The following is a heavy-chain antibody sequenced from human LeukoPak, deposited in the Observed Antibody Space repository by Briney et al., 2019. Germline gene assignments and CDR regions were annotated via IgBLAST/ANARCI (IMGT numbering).Heavy chain of an antibody. Sequence: ETPSLTCTVSGYSISSGYYWGWVRQAPGKGLEWISSISGNSRSIFYADSVKGRFTISRDNAENSLYLQMNSLRAEDTAVYYCAPEILATTSYDHWGQGTLVTVSS. V-gene: IGHV3-21*01. J-gene: IGHJ4*02. D-gene: IGHD2/OR15-2a*01. CDR2: ISGNSRSI. CDR1: GYSISSGYY. CDR3: APEILATTSYDH.